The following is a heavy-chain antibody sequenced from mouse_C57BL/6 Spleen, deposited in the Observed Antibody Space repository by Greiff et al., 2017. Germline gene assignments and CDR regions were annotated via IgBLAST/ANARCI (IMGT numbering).Heavy chain of an antibody. J-gene: IGHJ2*01. V-gene: IGHV1-82*01. CDR3: AVYYYGSSYHDY. D-gene: IGHD1-1*01. CDR1: GYAFSSSW. CDR2: IYPGDGDT. Sequence: VQLQESGPELVKPGASVKISCKASGYAFSSSWMNWVKQRPGKGLEWIGRIYPGDGDTNYNGKFKGKATLTADKSSSTAYMQLSSLTSEDSAVYFCAVYYYGSSYHDYWGQGTTLTVSS.